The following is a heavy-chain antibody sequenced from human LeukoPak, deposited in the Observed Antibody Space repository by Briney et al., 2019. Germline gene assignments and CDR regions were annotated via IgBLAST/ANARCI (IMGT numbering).Heavy chain of an antibody. CDR3: AYGELLFDY. Sequence: SETLSLTCTVSGGSISSSSYYWGWIRQPPGKGLEWIGSIYYSGSTYYNPSLKSRVTISVDTSKNQFSLKLSSVTAADTAVYYCAYGELLFDYWGQGTLVTVFS. J-gene: IGHJ4*02. CDR1: GGSISSSSYY. V-gene: IGHV4-39*01. D-gene: IGHD4-17*01. CDR2: IYYSGST.